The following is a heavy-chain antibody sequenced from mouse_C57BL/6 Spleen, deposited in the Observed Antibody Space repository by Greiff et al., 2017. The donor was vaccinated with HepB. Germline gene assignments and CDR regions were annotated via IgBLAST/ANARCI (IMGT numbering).Heavy chain of an antibody. V-gene: IGHV5-6*01. CDR3: ASPANWDRVYFDY. CDR1: GFTFSSYG. CDR2: ISSGGSYT. Sequence: EVHLVESGGDLVKPGGSLKLSCAASGFTFSSYGMYWVRQTPDKRLEWVATISSGGSYTYYPDNVKGRCTISRDNAKNTLYLQMSSLKSEDTAMYYCASPANWDRVYFDYWGQGTTLSVSS. D-gene: IGHD4-1*01. J-gene: IGHJ2*01.